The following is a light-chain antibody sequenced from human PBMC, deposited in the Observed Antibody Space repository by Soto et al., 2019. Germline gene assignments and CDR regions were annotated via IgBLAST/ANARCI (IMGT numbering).Light chain of an antibody. CDR1: QSLSSSY. V-gene: IGKV3-20*01. CDR2: DAS. J-gene: IGKJ1*01. CDR3: QQYGSSPWT. Sequence: EIVLTQSPGTLSLSPGERATLSCRASQSLSSSYLAWYQQTPGQAPRLLIYDASNRATGIPARFSGSGSGTDFTLTISGLEPEDFAVYYCQQYGSSPWTFGQGTKVDIK.